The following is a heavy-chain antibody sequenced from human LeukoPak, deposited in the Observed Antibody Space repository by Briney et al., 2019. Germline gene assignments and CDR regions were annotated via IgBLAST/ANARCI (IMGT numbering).Heavy chain of an antibody. Sequence: WASVKVSCKASGYTFTGYYIHWVRQAPGQGLEWMGWINPNSGGTNYAQKFQGRVTMTRDMSISTAYMELSRLTSDDTAVYYCARDAIVRDYSNSDYWGQGTLVTVSS. CDR1: GYTFTGYY. J-gene: IGHJ4*02. V-gene: IGHV1-2*02. D-gene: IGHD4-11*01. CDR3: ARDAIVRDYSNSDY. CDR2: INPNSGGT.